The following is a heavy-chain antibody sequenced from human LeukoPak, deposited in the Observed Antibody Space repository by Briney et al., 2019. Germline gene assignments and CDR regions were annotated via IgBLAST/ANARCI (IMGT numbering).Heavy chain of an antibody. V-gene: IGHV4-39*01. CDR2: IYYSGTT. Sequence: SETLSLTCTASGASISSSNYYWGWIRQPPGKGLEWIGSIYYSGTTYYNPSLKSRVTISVDTSKNQFSLKLSSVTAADTALYYCTYSSGWSYYFDYWGRGTLVSVSS. CDR1: GASISSSNYY. J-gene: IGHJ4*02. CDR3: TYSSGWSYYFDY. D-gene: IGHD6-19*01.